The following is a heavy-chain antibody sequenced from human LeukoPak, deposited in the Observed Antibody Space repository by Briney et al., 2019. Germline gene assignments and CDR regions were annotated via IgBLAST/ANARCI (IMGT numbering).Heavy chain of an antibody. V-gene: IGHV4-61*02. D-gene: IGHD6-19*01. CDR1: GGSISSGSYY. Sequence: SETLSLTCTVSGGSISSGSYYWSWIRQPAGKGLEWIGRIYTSGSTNYNPSLKSRVTISVDTSKNQFSLKLSSVTAADTAVYYCARDRGSSGWFFDYWGQGTLVTVSS. CDR2: IYTSGST. CDR3: ARDRGSSGWFFDY. J-gene: IGHJ4*02.